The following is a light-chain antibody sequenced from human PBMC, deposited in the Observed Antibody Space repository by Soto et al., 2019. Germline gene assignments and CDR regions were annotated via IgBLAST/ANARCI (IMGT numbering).Light chain of an antibody. CDR1: QRVSSSY. CDR2: GAS. J-gene: IGKJ1*01. CDR3: QHYRSSPWT. Sequence: VLTQSPGTLSLSPGEIATISCRASQRVSSSYLARYQQKPGQAPRLLIYGASSRATGIPDRFSGSRSGTDFTVTILRLEPEEFGGYYCQHYRSSPWTFGQGTHVEIK. V-gene: IGKV3-20*01.